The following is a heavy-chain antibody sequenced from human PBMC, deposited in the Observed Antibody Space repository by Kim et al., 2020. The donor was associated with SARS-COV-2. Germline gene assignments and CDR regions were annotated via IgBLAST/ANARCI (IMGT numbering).Heavy chain of an antibody. CDR1: GYSFTSYW. CDR2: IDPSDSYT. J-gene: IGHJ6*02. D-gene: IGHD6-6*01. Sequence: GESLKISCKGSGYSFTSYWISWVRQMPGKGLEWMGRIDPSDSYTNYSPSFQGHVTISADKSISTAYLQWSSLKASDTAMYYCARLAIAARPSYYYYYGMDVWGQGTTVTVSS. V-gene: IGHV5-10-1*01. CDR3: ARLAIAARPSYYYYYGMDV.